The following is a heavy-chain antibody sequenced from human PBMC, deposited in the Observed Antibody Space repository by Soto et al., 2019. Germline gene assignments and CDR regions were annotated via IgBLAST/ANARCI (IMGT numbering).Heavy chain of an antibody. D-gene: IGHD3-10*01. V-gene: IGHV4-59*08. CDR1: GGSISSYY. Sequence: PSETLSLTCTVSGGSISSYYWSWIRQPPGKGLEWIGYIYYSGSTNYNPSLKSRVTISVDTSKNQFSLKLSSVTAADTAVYYCARRAARCGELYGFDPWDQGTLVTVSS. CDR3: ARRAARCGELYGFDP. J-gene: IGHJ5*02. CDR2: IYYSGST.